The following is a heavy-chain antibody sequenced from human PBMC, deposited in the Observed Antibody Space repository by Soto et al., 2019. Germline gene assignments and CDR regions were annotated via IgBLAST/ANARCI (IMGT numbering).Heavy chain of an antibody. CDR3: ARYLVAPRMFDY. J-gene: IGHJ4*02. D-gene: IGHD5-12*01. V-gene: IGHV1-3*01. Sequence: ASVKVFCKASGYTFTSYAMHWVRQAPGQRLEWMGWINAGNGNTKYSQKFQGRVTITRDASASTAYMELSSLRSEDTAVYYCARYLVAPRMFDYWGQGTLVTVSS. CDR2: INAGNGNT. CDR1: GYTFTSYA.